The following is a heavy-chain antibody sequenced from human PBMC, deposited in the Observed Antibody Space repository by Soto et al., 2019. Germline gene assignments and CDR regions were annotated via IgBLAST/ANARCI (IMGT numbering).Heavy chain of an antibody. CDR1: GFTFSSYD. V-gene: IGHV3-30*03. J-gene: IGHJ4*02. D-gene: IGHD2-15*01. CDR2: ISYDGSNK. Sequence: GGSLRLSCAASGFTFSSYDMHWVRQAPGKGLEWVAVISYDGSNKYYADSVKGRFTISRDNSKNTLYLQMNSLRTEDTAVYYCATKIVAATSDYWGQGTLVTVS. CDR3: ATKIVAATSDY.